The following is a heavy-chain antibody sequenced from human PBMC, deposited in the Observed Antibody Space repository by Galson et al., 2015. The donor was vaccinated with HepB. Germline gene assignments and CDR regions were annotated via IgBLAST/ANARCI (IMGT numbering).Heavy chain of an antibody. J-gene: IGHJ6*02. CDR1: GYTFTSYY. CDR2: INPSGGST. Sequence: GYTFTSYYMHWARQAPGQGLEWMGIINPSGGSTSYAQKFQGRVTMTRDTSTSTVYMELSSLRSEDTAVYYCARARSKHYYYYGMDVWGQGTTVTVSS. CDR3: ARARSKHYYYYGMDV. V-gene: IGHV1-46*01.